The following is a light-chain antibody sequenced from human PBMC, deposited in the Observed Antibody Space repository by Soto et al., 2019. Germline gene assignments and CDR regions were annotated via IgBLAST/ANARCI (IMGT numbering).Light chain of an antibody. J-gene: IGKJ4*01. CDR2: DTS. Sequence: EIVLTQSPATLSLSPGERVTLSCRASQSVINYLAWYQQKPGQAPRLLIYDTSNRATGIPDRFSGSGSGTDFTLIISSLETEDFAVYYCQQRANWPLTFGGGTKVEIK. V-gene: IGKV3-11*01. CDR3: QQRANWPLT. CDR1: QSVINY.